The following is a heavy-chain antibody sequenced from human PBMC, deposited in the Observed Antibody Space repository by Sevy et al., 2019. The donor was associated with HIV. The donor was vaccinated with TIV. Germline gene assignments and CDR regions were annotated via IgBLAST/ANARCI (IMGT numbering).Heavy chain of an antibody. CDR2: INPNSGGT. D-gene: IGHD5-12*01. Sequence: ASVKVSCKASGYTFTGYYMHWVRQAPGQGLEWMGWINPNSGGTNYAQKFQGRVTMTRDTSISTAYMELSRLRSDDTAVYYCARDDLSGYDFNYYYYYYYGMDVWGQGTTVTVSS. CDR3: ARDDLSGYDFNYYYYYYYGMDV. CDR1: GYTFTGYY. V-gene: IGHV1-2*02. J-gene: IGHJ6*02.